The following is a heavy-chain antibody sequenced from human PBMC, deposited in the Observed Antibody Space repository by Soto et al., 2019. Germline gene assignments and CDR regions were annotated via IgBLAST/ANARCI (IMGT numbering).Heavy chain of an antibody. Sequence: GGSLRLSCAASGFTFSSYAMSWVRQAPGKGLEWVSAISGSGGSTYYADSVKGRFTISRDNSKNTLYLQMNSLRAEDTAVYYCAKDQFPYCSSTSCNTQYYFDYWGQGTLVTV. CDR2: ISGSGGST. V-gene: IGHV3-23*01. CDR1: GFTFSSYA. D-gene: IGHD2-2*02. CDR3: AKDQFPYCSSTSCNTQYYFDY. J-gene: IGHJ4*02.